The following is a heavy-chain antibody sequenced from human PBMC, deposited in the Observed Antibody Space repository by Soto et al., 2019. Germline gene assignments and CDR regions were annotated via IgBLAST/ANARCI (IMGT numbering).Heavy chain of an antibody. V-gene: IGHV4-39*01. CDR2: IYYSGST. Sequence: TSETLSLTCTVSGGSISSSSYYWGWIRQPPGKGLEWIGSIYYSGSTYYNPSLKSRVTISVDTSKNQFSLKLSSVTAADTAVYYCASWNYHYNWFDPWGQGTLVTVSS. CDR3: ASWNYHYNWFDP. D-gene: IGHD1-7*01. CDR1: GGSISSSSYY. J-gene: IGHJ5*02.